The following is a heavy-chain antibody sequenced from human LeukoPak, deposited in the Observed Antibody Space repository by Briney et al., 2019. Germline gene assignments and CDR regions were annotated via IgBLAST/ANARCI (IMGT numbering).Heavy chain of an antibody. CDR2: IYYSGST. J-gene: IGHJ6*02. V-gene: IGHV4-59*01. CDR1: GGSISSYY. CDR3: ARAPNEWIHYYYGMDV. Sequence: SETLSLTCTVSGGSISSYYWSWIRQPPGKELEWIGYIYYSGSTNYNPSLKSRVTISVDTSKNQFSLKLSSVTAADTAVYYCARAPNEWIHYYYGMDVWGQGTTVTVSS. D-gene: IGHD5-18*01.